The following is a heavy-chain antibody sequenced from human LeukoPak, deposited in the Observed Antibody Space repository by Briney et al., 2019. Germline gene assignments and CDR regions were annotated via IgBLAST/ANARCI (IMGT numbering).Heavy chain of an antibody. CDR2: ISSSSSTI. D-gene: IGHD3-22*01. CDR3: ARDSMYYYDSSGYFY. V-gene: IGHV3-48*04. Sequence: GGSLRLSCAASGFTFSSYSMNWVRQAPGKGLEWVSYISSSSSTIYYADSVKGRFTISRDNAKNSLYLQMNSLRAEDTAVYYCARDSMYYYDSSGYFYWGQGTLVTVSS. J-gene: IGHJ4*02. CDR1: GFTFSSYS.